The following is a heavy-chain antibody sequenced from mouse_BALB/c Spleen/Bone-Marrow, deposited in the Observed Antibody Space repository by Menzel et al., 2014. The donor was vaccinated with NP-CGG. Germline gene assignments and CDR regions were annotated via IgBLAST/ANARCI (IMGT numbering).Heavy chain of an antibody. CDR1: GYTFTSYL. J-gene: IGHJ3*01. CDR3: ARGRDYDVFSY. Sequence: QVQLQQSGAELVRPGASVKLFCKASGYTFTSYLMNWVKQRPEQGLEWIGRIDPYDSETHYNQKFKDKAILTVDKSSKTGYMQLRRLTSEDSAVYFCARGRDYDVFSYGGQGTLITVST. V-gene: IGHV1-52*01. D-gene: IGHD2-4*01. CDR2: IDPYDSET.